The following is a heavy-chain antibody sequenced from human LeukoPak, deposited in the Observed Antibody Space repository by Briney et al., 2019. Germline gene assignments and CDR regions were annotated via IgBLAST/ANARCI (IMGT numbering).Heavy chain of an antibody. Sequence: ASVKVSCEASGYTFTGYYMHWVRQAPGQGLEWMGRINPNSGGTNYAQKFQGRVTMTRDTSISTAYMELSRLRSDDTAVYYCARETRRYNWFDPWGQGTLVTVSS. CDR2: INPNSGGT. V-gene: IGHV1-2*06. CDR3: ARETRRYNWFDP. CDR1: GYTFTGYY. D-gene: IGHD1-14*01. J-gene: IGHJ5*02.